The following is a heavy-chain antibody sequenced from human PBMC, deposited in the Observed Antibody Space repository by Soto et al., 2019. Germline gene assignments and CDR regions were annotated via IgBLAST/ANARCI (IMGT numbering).Heavy chain of an antibody. CDR3: ARDAGDYAFEI. CDR1: GFRFTNYG. Sequence: ASVKVSCKASGFRFTNYGITWVRQVSGQGLEWMAWFSAYNGNTYYAQNFKGRVTVTTDTSTSLSYMELRSLRSDDTAVYYCARDAGDYAFEISGQGTMVTVSS. J-gene: IGHJ3*02. V-gene: IGHV1-18*01. CDR2: FSAYNGNT.